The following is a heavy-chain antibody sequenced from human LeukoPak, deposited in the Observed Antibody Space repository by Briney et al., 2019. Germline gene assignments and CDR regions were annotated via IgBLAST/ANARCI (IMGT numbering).Heavy chain of an antibody. CDR1: GYSFTSYW. D-gene: IGHD3-22*01. V-gene: IGHV5-51*01. CDR3: ARGMSYDSSGYYYPIRAIDY. CDR2: IHPGDSDT. Sequence: GESLKISCKGSGYSFTSYWIGWVRQMPGKGLEWMGIIHPGDSDTRYSLSFQGQVTISADKSISTAFLQWSSLEASDTAMYYCARGMSYDSSGYYYPIRAIDYWGQGTLVTVSS. J-gene: IGHJ4*02.